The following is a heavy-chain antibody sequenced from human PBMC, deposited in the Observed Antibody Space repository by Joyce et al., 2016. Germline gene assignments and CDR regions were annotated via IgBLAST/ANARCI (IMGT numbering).Heavy chain of an antibody. CDR3: ARRPRTGDGLYFDS. V-gene: IGHV4-39*01. D-gene: IGHD7-27*01. CDR1: GGSISSSSYY. CDR2: IYYSGNT. Sequence: QLQLQESGPGLVKPSETLSLTCTVSGGSISSSSYYWGWIRQSPGKGLEWIGNIYYSGNTYYNPSLKSRVTISVDTSKNQFSLKLNSVTAADTAVYYCARRPRTGDGLYFDSWGQGTLVTVSS. J-gene: IGHJ4*02.